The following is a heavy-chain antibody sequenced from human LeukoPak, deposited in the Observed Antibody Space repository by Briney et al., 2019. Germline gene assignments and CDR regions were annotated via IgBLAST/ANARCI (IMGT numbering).Heavy chain of an antibody. Sequence: SETLSLTCTVSGGSISSSSYYWGWIRQPPGKGLEWIGSIYYSGSTYYNPSLKSRVTISVDTSKNQFSLKLSSVTAADTAVYYCARDDVVAVWGKGTTVTVSS. CDR1: GGSISSSSYY. V-gene: IGHV4-39*07. CDR3: ARDDVVAV. J-gene: IGHJ6*04. CDR2: IYYSGST.